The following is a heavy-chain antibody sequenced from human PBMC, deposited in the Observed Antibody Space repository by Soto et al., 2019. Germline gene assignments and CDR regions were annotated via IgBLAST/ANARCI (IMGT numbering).Heavy chain of an antibody. V-gene: IGHV1-69*13. CDR2: IIPIFGTA. J-gene: IGHJ6*02. CDR1: VGTFSSYA. CDR3: ACGGIVVVPAAAPLYYYGMDV. D-gene: IGHD2-2*01. Sequence: GXSVNVSYKASVGTFSSYAISWVRQAPGQGLEWMGGIIPIFGTANYAQKFQGRVTITADESTSTAYMELSSLRSEDTAVYYCACGGIVVVPAAAPLYYYGMDVWGQGPTVTVSS.